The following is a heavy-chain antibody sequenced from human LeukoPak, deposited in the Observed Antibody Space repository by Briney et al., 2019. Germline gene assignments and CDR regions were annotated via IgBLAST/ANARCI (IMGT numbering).Heavy chain of an antibody. J-gene: IGHJ4*02. CDR2: IYHSGST. CDR1: GYSISSGNY. CDR3: ARHLAAMADY. D-gene: IGHD5-18*01. V-gene: IGHV4-38-2*01. Sequence: SETLSLTCSVSGYSISSGNYWGWIRLPPGKGLQWIGSIYHSGSTYYNPSLKSRVTISVDTSKNQFSLKLSSVTAADTAVYYCARHLAAMADYWGQGTLVTVSS.